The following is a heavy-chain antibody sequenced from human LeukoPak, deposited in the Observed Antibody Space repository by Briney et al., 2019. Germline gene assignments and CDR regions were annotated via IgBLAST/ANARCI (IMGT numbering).Heavy chain of an antibody. D-gene: IGHD3-10*01. V-gene: IGHV4-30-2*05. CDR2: IFHSEHA. Sequence: LRLSCAASGFTFSSYAMSWIRQTPGKGLEWLGYIFHSEHAYYNPSLEGRATISVDTSKNQFSLRLTSVTAADTALYFCARDARFGGLLHWGQGTLVTVSS. CDR3: ARDARFGGLLH. J-gene: IGHJ4*02. CDR1: GFTFSSYA.